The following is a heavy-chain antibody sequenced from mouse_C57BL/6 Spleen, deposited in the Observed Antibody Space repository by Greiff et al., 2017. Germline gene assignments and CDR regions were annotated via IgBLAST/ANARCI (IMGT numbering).Heavy chain of an antibody. V-gene: IGHV1-66*01. Sequence: VQLQQSGPELVKPGASVKISCKASGYSFTSYYIHWVKQRPGQGLEWIGWIYPGSGNTKYNEKFKGKATLTADTSSSTAYMQLSSLTSEDSAVYYCARSGYYGNLYYFDYWGQGTTLTVSS. CDR1: GYSFTSYY. D-gene: IGHD2-1*01. J-gene: IGHJ2*01. CDR2: IYPGSGNT. CDR3: ARSGYYGNLYYFDY.